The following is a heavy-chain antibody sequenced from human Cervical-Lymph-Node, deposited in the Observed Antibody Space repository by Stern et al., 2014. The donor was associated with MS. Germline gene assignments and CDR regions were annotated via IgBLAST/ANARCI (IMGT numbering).Heavy chain of an antibody. D-gene: IGHD5-18*01. Sequence: VQLQESGPGLVKPSQTLSLTCTVSGGSISSGGYYWSWIRQHPGKGLEWIGYISYSGNTYYNPSLKSRVTISLDTSQNQFSLKLSSVTAADTAVYYCARDGYTYAKDVWGQGTTVTVSS. J-gene: IGHJ6*02. V-gene: IGHV4-31*03. CDR3: ARDGYTYAKDV. CDR1: GGSISSGGYY. CDR2: ISYSGNT.